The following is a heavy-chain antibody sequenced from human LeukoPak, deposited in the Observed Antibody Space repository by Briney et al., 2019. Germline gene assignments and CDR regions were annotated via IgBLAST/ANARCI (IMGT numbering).Heavy chain of an antibody. D-gene: IGHD1-14*01. J-gene: IGHJ4*02. CDR2: IHRSGSP. V-gene: IGHV4-31*03. CDR3: AREILGGFNPGAY. Sequence: SETLSLTCTVSGGSIGSGGSHWSWIRQHPGKGLEWIGEIHRSGSPNYNPSLQSRVTISIDRSRNQIVLELSSVTAADTAVYYCAREILGGFNPGAYWGQGILVTVST. CDR1: GGSIGSGGSH.